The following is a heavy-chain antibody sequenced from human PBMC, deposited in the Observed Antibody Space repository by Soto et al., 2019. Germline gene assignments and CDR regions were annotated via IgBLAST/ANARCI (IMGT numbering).Heavy chain of an antibody. CDR3: VRDASSGYRGWWDP. CDR1: HYTFSSYG. V-gene: IGHV1-18*01. J-gene: IGHJ5*02. Sequence: APVEVLRKGSHYTFSSYGISWVREAAGQGLEWMGLLMPYNGDTIYAQKFQGRVILTTDTDTSTAYMELGSLRSDDQDVYYCVRDASSGYRGWWDPWGQGPLVTVYS. CDR2: LMPYNGDT. D-gene: IGHD5-18*01.